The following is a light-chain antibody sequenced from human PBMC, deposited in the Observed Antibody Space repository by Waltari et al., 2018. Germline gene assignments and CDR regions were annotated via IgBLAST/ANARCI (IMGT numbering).Light chain of an antibody. J-gene: IGLJ2*01. V-gene: IGLV3-21*04. CDR1: NIGSKS. Sequence: SYVVTQSPSVSVAPGETARITCGGDNIGSKSVHWYQQRPGQAPVLVISYDSDRPSGLPERFSGSNSGNTATLTISWVEADDEADYYCLVWHSTTDHHGVFGGGTKLTVL. CDR3: LVWHSTTDHHGV. CDR2: YDS.